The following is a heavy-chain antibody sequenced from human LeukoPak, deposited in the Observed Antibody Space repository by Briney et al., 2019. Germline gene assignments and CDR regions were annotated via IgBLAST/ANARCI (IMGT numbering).Heavy chain of an antibody. V-gene: IGHV3-53*01. J-gene: IGHJ4*02. D-gene: IGHD1-14*01. Sequence: GGSLRLSCAASGFTVITNYMTWVRQAPGKGLEWVSVLYSDGNTKYADSVQGRFTISRDNSKNTLYLEMNSLSPDDTAVYYCARGVEPLAANTLAYWGQGTLATVSS. CDR3: ARGVEPLAANTLAY. CDR2: LYSDGNT. CDR1: GFTVITNY.